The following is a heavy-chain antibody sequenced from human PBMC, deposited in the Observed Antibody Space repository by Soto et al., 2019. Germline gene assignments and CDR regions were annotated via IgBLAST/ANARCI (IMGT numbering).Heavy chain of an antibody. CDR1: CGPFSGYY. V-gene: IGHV4-34*01. CDR2: INHRGGA. D-gene: IGHD6-19*01. CDR3: ARGQRRGGSSGWSI. Sequence: FSGYCGPFSGYYWSWIRQTPGKGLEWIGEINHRGGANYKPSLKSRVTISVDTSKNQFSLNLKSVTAADTAVYYCARGQRRGGSSGWSIWGQGALVTVSS. J-gene: IGHJ4*02.